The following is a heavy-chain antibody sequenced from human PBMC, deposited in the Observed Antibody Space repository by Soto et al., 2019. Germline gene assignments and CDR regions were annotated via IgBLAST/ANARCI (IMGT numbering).Heavy chain of an antibody. CDR2: IKEDGSEK. CDR1: GFTLSYYW. D-gene: IGHD2-15*01. V-gene: IGHV3-7*01. Sequence: EVQLMESGGGVVQPGGSLRLSCAASGFTLSYYWMSWVRQAPGKGLEWVANIKEDGSEKYYVDSVKGRFTISRDNAQNSVFLQMNSLRVEDTAIYYCAIDCSGGSCQYWGQGTLVTVSS. CDR3: AIDCSGGSCQY. J-gene: IGHJ4*02.